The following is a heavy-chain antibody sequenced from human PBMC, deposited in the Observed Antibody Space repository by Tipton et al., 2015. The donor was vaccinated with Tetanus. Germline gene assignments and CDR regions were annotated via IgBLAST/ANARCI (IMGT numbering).Heavy chain of an antibody. V-gene: IGHV4-31*03. D-gene: IGHD4-17*01. Sequence: TLSLTCTVSGASINAGGYLWTWVRQHSGKGLEWIGNIYYTALTSYTPSLSGRVTISVDTSKNQFSLKLNSVTAADTAVYYCARGGNEYGDPPDYWGRGTLVTVSS. CDR1: GASINAGGYL. J-gene: IGHJ4*02. CDR2: IYYTALT. CDR3: ARGGNEYGDPPDY.